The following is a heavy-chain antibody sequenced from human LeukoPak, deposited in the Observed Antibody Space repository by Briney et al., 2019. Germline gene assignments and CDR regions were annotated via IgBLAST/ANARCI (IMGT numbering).Heavy chain of an antibody. V-gene: IGHV4-34*01. CDR1: GGSFSGYY. CDR3: AREFPYCSSTSRYKRIDY. Sequence: SETLSLTCAVYGGSFSGYYWSWIRQPPGKGLEWIGEINHSGSTNYNPSLKSRVTISVDTSKNQFSLKLSSVTAADTAVYYCAREFPYCSSTSRYKRIDYWGQGTLVTVSS. D-gene: IGHD2-2*02. J-gene: IGHJ4*02. CDR2: INHSGST.